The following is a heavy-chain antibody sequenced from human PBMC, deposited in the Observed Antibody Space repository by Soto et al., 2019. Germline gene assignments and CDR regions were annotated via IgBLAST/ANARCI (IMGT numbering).Heavy chain of an antibody. J-gene: IGHJ6*02. Sequence: GESLKISCQRSGDSFNTYWIGWVRQMPGRGLEWMAILRPGDSQTRYNPSLQGQVTISVDKSVRTAYLQWSSLKPSDTAIYYCVSQTPGEWGMDVWGQGTTVTVSS. CDR1: GDSFNTYW. V-gene: IGHV5-51*01. CDR3: VSQTPGEWGMDV. CDR2: LRPGDSQT. D-gene: IGHD3-10*01.